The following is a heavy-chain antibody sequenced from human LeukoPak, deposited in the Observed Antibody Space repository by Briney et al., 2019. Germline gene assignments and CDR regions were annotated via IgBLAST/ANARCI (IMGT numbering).Heavy chain of an antibody. CDR1: GFTFSGYS. CDR3: ARDGWFGDYNWFDP. D-gene: IGHD3-10*01. J-gene: IGHJ5*02. Sequence: GESLRLSCAASGFTFSGYSMNWVRQAPGKGLGLVSYISSASNTIYYADSVKGRFTISRDNAKNSLYLQMNSLRAEDTAMYYCARDGWFGDYNWFDPWGQGTLVTVSS. CDR2: ISSASNTI. V-gene: IGHV3-48*01.